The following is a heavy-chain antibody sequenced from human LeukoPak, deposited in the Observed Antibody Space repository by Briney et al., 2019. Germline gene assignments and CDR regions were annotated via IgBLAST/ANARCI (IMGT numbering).Heavy chain of an antibody. D-gene: IGHD3-3*01. CDR2: IYDSEST. CDR1: GVSISSHY. J-gene: IGHJ6*03. V-gene: IGHV4-59*11. CDR3: ARVLQNYYYLDV. Sequence: SETLSLTCTVSGVSISSHYWSWVRQPPGKGLEWIGNIYDSESTHYKSSLKSRVTISVDTSKNQFSLRLRSVTAADTAVYCCARVLQNYYYLDVWGKGTTVTVSS.